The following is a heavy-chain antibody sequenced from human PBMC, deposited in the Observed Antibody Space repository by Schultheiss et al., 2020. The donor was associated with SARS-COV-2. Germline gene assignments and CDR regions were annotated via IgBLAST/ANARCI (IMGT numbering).Heavy chain of an antibody. J-gene: IGHJ5*02. CDR3: ARTTEYYYDSSGYHKGWFDP. V-gene: IGHV4-30-4*01. Sequence: SQTLSLTCIVSGGSINSGDYYWSWIRQPPGKGLEWVGYISSRGGTYYSPSLKSRVSMSVDTSKNQFSLKLSSVTAADTAVYYCARTTEYYYDSSGYHKGWFDPWGQGTLVTVSS. CDR1: GGSINSGDYY. D-gene: IGHD3-22*01. CDR2: ISSRGGT.